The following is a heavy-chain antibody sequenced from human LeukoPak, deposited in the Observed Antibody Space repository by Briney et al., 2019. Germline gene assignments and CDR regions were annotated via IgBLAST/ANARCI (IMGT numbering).Heavy chain of an antibody. CDR1: GFTFSSYA. V-gene: IGHV3-23*01. CDR2: ISGSGGST. CDR3: AKDNQALDVDIVATEGY. D-gene: IGHD5-12*01. Sequence: LPGGSLRLSCAASGFTFSSYAMSWVRQAPGKGLEWVSAISGSGGSTYYADSVKGRFTISRDNSKNTLYLQMNSLRAEDTAVYYCAKDNQALDVDIVATEGYWGQGTLVTVSS. J-gene: IGHJ4*02.